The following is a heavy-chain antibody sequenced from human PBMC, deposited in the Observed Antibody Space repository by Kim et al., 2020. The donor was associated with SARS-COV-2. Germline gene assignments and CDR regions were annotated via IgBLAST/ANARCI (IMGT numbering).Heavy chain of an antibody. CDR1: GYTFTSYA. CDR2: INAGNGNT. CDR3: ATSTTPWYSSSWLDY. Sequence: ASVKVSCKASGYTFTSYAMHWVRQAPGQRLEWMGWINAGNGNTKYSQKFQGRVTITRDTSASTAYMELSSLRSEDTAVYYCATSTTPWYSSSWLDYWGQGTLVTVSS. D-gene: IGHD6-13*01. V-gene: IGHV1-3*01. J-gene: IGHJ4*02.